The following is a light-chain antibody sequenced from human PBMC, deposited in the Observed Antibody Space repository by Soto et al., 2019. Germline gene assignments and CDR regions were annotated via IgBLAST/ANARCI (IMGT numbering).Light chain of an antibody. CDR1: QSVSNN. V-gene: IGKV3-15*01. J-gene: IGKJ2*01. Sequence: EIVMTQSPATLSVSPGERATLSCRASQSVSNNLAWYQQKPGQAPRLLIYGASTRATGIPARFSGSGSETDFTLTISSLQSEDFAVYYCQQYNNWPHTFGQGTKLEIK. CDR2: GAS. CDR3: QQYNNWPHT.